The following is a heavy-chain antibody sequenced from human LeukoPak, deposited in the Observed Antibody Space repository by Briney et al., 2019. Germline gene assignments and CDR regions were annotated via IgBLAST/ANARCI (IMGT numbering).Heavy chain of an antibody. V-gene: IGHV1-69*13. CDR3: ARAPLGPGFYYESTGYYYFDC. CDR2: IIPMFGTP. J-gene: IGHJ4*02. D-gene: IGHD3-22*01. CDR1: GGTSTTYA. Sequence: SVKASCKASGGTSTTYAINWVRQAPGQGLEWMGGIIPMFGTPHYAQKFQGRVTIIADESMGTAYMDLSSLRSNDTAVYFCARAPLGPGFYYESTGYYYFDCWGQGSLVTVSS.